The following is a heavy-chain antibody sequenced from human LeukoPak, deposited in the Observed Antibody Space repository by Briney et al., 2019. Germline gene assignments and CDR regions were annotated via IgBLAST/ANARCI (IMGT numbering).Heavy chain of an antibody. V-gene: IGHV1-69*13. CDR1: GRSFSRLA. Sequence: SMKVSCKASGRSFSRLAISWVRQAPGQGLEWIGGIIPIFGTANYAQKFQGRVTITADESTSTAYLELSSLRSEDTAVYYCARDATIYDSSSYYYLWWGQGTLVTVSS. CDR3: ARDATIYDSSSYYYLW. CDR2: IIPIFGTA. J-gene: IGHJ4*02. D-gene: IGHD3-22*01.